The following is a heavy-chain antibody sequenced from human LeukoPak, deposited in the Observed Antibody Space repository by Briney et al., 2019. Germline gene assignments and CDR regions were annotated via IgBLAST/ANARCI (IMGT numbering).Heavy chain of an antibody. CDR3: ARWYSSSTGDRFDS. CDR1: GGSIRSGSYY. Sequence: SETLSLTCSVSGGSIRSGSYYWSWIRQPAGKGLELIGRIYTSGTTHYNPSLKSRATITVDTSKNQFSVKLTSVTAADTAVYYCARWYSSSTGDRFDSWGQGTQVTVSS. J-gene: IGHJ4*02. D-gene: IGHD6-19*01. V-gene: IGHV4-61*02. CDR2: IYTSGTT.